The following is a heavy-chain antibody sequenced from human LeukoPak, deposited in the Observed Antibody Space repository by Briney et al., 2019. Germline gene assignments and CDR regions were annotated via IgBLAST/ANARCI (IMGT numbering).Heavy chain of an antibody. J-gene: IGHJ3*02. CDR3: ASYGDFWSGHDAFDI. D-gene: IGHD3-3*01. V-gene: IGHV3-48*02. CDR2: ISSSSSTI. CDR1: GFTFSSYS. Sequence: GGSLRLSCAASGFTFSSYSMNWVRQAPGKGLEWVSYISSSSSTIYYADSVKGRFTISRDNAKNSLYLQMNSLRDEDTAVYYCASYGDFWSGHDAFDIWGQGTMVTVSS.